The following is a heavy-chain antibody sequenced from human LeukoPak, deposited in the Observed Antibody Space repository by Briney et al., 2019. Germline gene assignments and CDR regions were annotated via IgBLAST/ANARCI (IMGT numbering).Heavy chain of an antibody. CDR1: GYTFTSYG. Sequence: ASVTVSCKASGYTFTSYGISWVRQAPGQGVEWVGWISTYNGNTNYAQKLQGRVTMTTNTSTSTAYMELRSLRSDDTAVYYCARAGIGNWFDPWGQGTLVTVSS. J-gene: IGHJ5*02. V-gene: IGHV1-18*01. D-gene: IGHD2/OR15-2a*01. CDR3: ARAGIGNWFDP. CDR2: ISTYNGNT.